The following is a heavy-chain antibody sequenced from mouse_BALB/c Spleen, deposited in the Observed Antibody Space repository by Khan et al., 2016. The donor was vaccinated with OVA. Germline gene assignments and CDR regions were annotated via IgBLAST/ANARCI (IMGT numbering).Heavy chain of an antibody. CDR1: GFTFSDYG. CDR3: SRGGTGGFDY. CDR2: ISSLAYNF. J-gene: IGHJ3*01. Sequence: EVELVESGGGLVQPGGSRKLSCAASGFTFSDYGMAWIRQGPGKGPGWITFISSLAYNFYYADTVTGRFTISSENAKNTLYLEMNSLRSEDTAMYYWSRGGTGGFDYWGQGTLVTVSA. D-gene: IGHD3-1*01. V-gene: IGHV5-15*02.